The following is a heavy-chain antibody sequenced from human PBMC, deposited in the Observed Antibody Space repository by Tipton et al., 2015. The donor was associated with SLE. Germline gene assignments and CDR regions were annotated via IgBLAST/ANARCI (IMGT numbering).Heavy chain of an antibody. CDR1: GFTFSSYW. CDR3: ARDGGDWGRWYFDL. Sequence: SLRLSCAASGFTFSSYWMHWVRQAPGKGLVWVSRVNSDGSTTTYADSVKGRFTISRDNAKNSLYLQMNSLRAEDTAVHYCARDGGDWGRWYFDLWGRGTLVTVSS. V-gene: IGHV3-74*01. J-gene: IGHJ2*01. CDR2: VNSDGSTT. D-gene: IGHD7-27*01.